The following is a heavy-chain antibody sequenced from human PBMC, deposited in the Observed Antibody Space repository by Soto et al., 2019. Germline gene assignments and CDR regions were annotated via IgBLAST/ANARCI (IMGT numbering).Heavy chain of an antibody. J-gene: IGHJ5*02. CDR1: GYSLTVHG. D-gene: IGHD2-15*01. CDR2: INPYNANT. CDR3: ARDWTSPSCVSSSCPRGSWFDP. V-gene: IGHV1-18*04. Sequence: KGYCNTSGYSLTVHGVGWGRQAPGQGLEWMGWINPYNANTRYGEKVQGRVTMTTDTSSTVYMELTGLTSDDTAVYYCARDWTSPSCVSSSCPRGSWFDPWGQRTLVTVSS.